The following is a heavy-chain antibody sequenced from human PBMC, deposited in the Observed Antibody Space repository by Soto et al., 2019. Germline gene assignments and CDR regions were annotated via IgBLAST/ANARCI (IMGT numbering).Heavy chain of an antibody. CDR1: GYTFTSYD. Sequence: ASVKVSCKASGYTFTSYDINWVRQATGQGLEWMGWMNPNSGNTGYAQKFQGRVTMTRNTSISTAYMELSSLRPEDTAVYYCARGLRGYCSSTSCQYYFDYWGQGTLVTVSS. CDR2: MNPNSGNT. V-gene: IGHV1-8*01. J-gene: IGHJ4*02. CDR3: ARGLRGYCSSTSCQYYFDY. D-gene: IGHD2-2*01.